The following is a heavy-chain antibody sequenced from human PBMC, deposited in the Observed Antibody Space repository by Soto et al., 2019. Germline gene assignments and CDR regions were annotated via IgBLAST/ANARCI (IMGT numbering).Heavy chain of an antibody. Sequence: ASVKVSCKASGYTFTSYDINWVRQATGQGLEWVGWMNPNSGNTGYAQRFQGRVTMTRNTSISTAYMELSSLRSEDTAVYYCARPTNRGKYYYGKDVWGQGTTVTVSS. CDR3: ARPTNRGKYYYGKDV. D-gene: IGHD2-8*01. J-gene: IGHJ6*02. V-gene: IGHV1-8*01. CDR2: MNPNSGNT. CDR1: GYTFTSYD.